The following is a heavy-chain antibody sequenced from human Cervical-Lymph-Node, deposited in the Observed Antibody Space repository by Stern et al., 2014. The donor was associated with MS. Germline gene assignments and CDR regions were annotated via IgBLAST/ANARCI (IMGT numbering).Heavy chain of an antibody. CDR1: GFTFSDYY. CDR2: ISSSSSYT. Sequence: QVQLVESGGGLVKPGGSLRLSCAASGFTFSDYYMTWIRQPPGKGLEWLSSISSSSSYTNYAASVKGRFTISRDDAKNSLFLQMNGLRAEDTAVYYCARDLGRGWYDYLDYWGQGILVTVSS. D-gene: IGHD6-19*01. CDR3: ARDLGRGWYDYLDY. J-gene: IGHJ4*02. V-gene: IGHV3-11*06.